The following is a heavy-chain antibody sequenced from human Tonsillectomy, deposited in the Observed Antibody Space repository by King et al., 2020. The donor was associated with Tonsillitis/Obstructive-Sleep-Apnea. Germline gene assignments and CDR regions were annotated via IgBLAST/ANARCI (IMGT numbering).Heavy chain of an antibody. CDR1: GGSISSSSYY. V-gene: IGHV4-39*01. D-gene: IGHD3-3*01. J-gene: IGHJ4*02. Sequence: QLQESGPGLVKPSETLSLTCTVSGGSISSSSYYWGWIRQPPGKGLEWIGSIYYSGSTYYNPSLKSRVTISVDTSKNQFSLKLSSVTAADTAVYYCAGQLVTIFGVVIRGFDYWGQGTLVTVSS. CDR2: IYYSGST. CDR3: AGQLVTIFGVVIRGFDY.